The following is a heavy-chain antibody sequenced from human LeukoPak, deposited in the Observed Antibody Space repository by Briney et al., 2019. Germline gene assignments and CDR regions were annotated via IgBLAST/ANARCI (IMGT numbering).Heavy chain of an antibody. Sequence: WIGWIVVGSGNTNYAQKFQERVAITRDMSTSTAYMELSSLRSEDTAVYYCAADRGATSFDIWGQGTMVTVSS. D-gene: IGHD1-26*01. V-gene: IGHV1-58*01. J-gene: IGHJ3*02. CDR3: AADRGATSFDI. CDR2: IVVGSGNT.